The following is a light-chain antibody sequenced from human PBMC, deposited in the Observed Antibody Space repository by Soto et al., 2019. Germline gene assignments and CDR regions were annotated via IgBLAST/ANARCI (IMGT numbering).Light chain of an antibody. J-gene: IGKJ1*01. Sequence: EIVLTQSPGTLSLSPGQRATLSCRASQRLSASDIAWYQQKPGQAPKFLIYGVSSRATGIPDRFSGSGSGTDFTLTISRLEPEDFAVYYCQQYGSSTGTFGQGTKVDIK. CDR2: GVS. CDR1: QRLSASD. V-gene: IGKV3-20*01. CDR3: QQYGSSTGT.